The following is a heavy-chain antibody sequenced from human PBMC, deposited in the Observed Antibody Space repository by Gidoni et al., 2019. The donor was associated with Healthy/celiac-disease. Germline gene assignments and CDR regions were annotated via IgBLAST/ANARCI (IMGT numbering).Heavy chain of an antibody. CDR2: ISISSSYI. Sequence: VQLVESGGGLVKPGGSRRLSCGASGVTYSRCSMNWVRQAPGKGLEWVSSISISSSYIYYADSVKGRFTISRDNAKNSLYLQMNSLRAEDTAVYYCARDLGTGYSRNNWFDPWGQGTLVTVSS. D-gene: IGHD6-13*01. V-gene: IGHV3-21*01. J-gene: IGHJ5*02. CDR3: ARDLGTGYSRNNWFDP. CDR1: GVTYSRCS.